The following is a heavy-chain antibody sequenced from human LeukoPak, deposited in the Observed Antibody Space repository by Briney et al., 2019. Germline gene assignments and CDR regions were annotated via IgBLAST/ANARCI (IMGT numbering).Heavy chain of an antibody. D-gene: IGHD5-12*01. J-gene: IGHJ4*02. CDR1: GYTLTELS. CDR2: FDLGDGET. CDR3: AAGDPWHLLDY. Sequence: ASVKVSCKVSGYTLTELSMHWVRQAPGKGLEWMGGFDLGDGETIFAQKFQGRVTMTEDTSTDTAYMELRSLNSEDTAVYYCAAGDPWHLLDYWGQGTLVTVSS. V-gene: IGHV1-24*01.